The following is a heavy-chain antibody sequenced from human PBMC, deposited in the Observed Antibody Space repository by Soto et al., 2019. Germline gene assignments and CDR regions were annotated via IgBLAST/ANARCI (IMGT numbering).Heavy chain of an antibody. Sequence: QAQLVQSGAEVKKPVSSVKVSCKASGVTFSSFPIAWVRPAPGQGLEWVGGIIPIFGTTKYAQNFRDRVTISADESTCTAYMELSSLRFEDTAVDYCAMIEYSSGSNYWGQGSLVTVSS. J-gene: IGHJ4*02. D-gene: IGHD6-19*01. CDR1: GVTFSSFP. CDR3: AMIEYSSGSNY. V-gene: IGHV1-69*01. CDR2: IIPIFGTT.